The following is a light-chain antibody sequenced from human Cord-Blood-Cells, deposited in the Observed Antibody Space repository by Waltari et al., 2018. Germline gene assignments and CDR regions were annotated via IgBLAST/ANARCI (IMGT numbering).Light chain of an antibody. V-gene: IGKV4-1*01. CDR3: QQYYSTPIT. Sequence: DIVMTQSPDSLAVSLGERATINCKSSQSVLYSSNNKNYLAWYQQKPGQPPKLLIYWASTLESGVPDRFSGSGSGTDFTLTISILQAEDVAVYYCQQYYSTPITFGQGTRLEIK. J-gene: IGKJ5*01. CDR1: QSVLYSSNNKNY. CDR2: WAS.